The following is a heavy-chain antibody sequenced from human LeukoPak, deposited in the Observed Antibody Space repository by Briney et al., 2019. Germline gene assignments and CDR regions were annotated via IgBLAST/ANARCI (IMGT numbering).Heavy chain of an antibody. D-gene: IGHD3-9*01. CDR2: IHATGST. CDR3: ARIFDRDV. CDR1: GGSTTNSY. Sequence: PSETLSLTCTVSGGSTTNSYWSWIRHSAGTGMEWIGRIHATGSTNYNPSLTSRVSMSLDMPTNQFYLTLSAVTVADTATYYCARIFDRDVWGQGTLVTVSP. V-gene: IGHV4-4*07. J-gene: IGHJ3*01.